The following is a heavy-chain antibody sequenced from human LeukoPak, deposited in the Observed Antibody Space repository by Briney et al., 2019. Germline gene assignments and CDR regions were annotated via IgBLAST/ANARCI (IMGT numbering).Heavy chain of an antibody. J-gene: IGHJ4*02. Sequence: GGSLRLSCAASGFTFSSYAMSWVRQAPGKGLEWVSAISGSGGSTYYADSVKGRSTISRDNSKNTLYLQMNSLRAEDTAVYYCAKDDYYDSSGYSAYWGQGTLVTVSS. CDR1: GFTFSSYA. CDR3: AKDDYYDSSGYSAY. V-gene: IGHV3-23*01. CDR2: ISGSGGST. D-gene: IGHD3-22*01.